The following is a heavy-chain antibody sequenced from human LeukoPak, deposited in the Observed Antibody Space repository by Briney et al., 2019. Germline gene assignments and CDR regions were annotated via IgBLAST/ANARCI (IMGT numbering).Heavy chain of an antibody. D-gene: IGHD6-13*01. Sequence: PGGSLRLSRGASGFTFSSYSMNWVRQAPGKGLEWVSYISSSSSTIYYADSVKGRFTISRDSAKNSLYLQMNSLRAEDTAVYYCASGAAVGASRFDYWGQGTLVTVSS. V-gene: IGHV3-48*01. CDR3: ASGAAVGASRFDY. CDR2: ISSSSSTI. CDR1: GFTFSSYS. J-gene: IGHJ4*02.